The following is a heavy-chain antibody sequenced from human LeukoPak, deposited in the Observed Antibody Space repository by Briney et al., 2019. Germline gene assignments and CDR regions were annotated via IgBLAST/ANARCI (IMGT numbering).Heavy chain of an antibody. CDR1: GFSFSTYT. D-gene: IGHD6-13*01. Sequence: GGSPRLSCAASGFSFSTYTMNWVRQAPGKGLDWVPYISSSSSTIYYADSVKGRFTISRDNANNSLYLQMNSLRDEDTAVYYCARARRYRSSWYHDYWGQGSLVTVSS. J-gene: IGHJ4*02. CDR2: ISSSSSTI. CDR3: ARARRYRSSWYHDY. V-gene: IGHV3-48*02.